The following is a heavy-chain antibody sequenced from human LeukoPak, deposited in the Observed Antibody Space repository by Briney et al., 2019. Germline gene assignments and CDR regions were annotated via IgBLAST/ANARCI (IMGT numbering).Heavy chain of an antibody. CDR3: ATELRWKDH. V-gene: IGHV1-8*01. J-gene: IGHJ4*02. CDR2: MKPNSGNT. D-gene: IGHD4-23*01. CDR1: GYTFNNYD. Sequence: GASVKVSCKASGYTFNNYDINWVRQATGQGLEWMGYMKPNSGNTGYAQKFQGRVTMTRDTSISTAYMELSSLTSEDTAVYYCATELRWKDHWGQGTLVTVSS.